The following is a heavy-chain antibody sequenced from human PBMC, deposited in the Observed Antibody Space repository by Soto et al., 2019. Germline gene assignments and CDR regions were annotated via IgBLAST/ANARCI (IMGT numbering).Heavy chain of an antibody. Sequence: QVQLVQSGAEVKKPGSSVKVSCKASGGTFSSYTISWVRQAPGQGLEWMGRIISILGIANYAQKFQGRVTSTADKSTSTAYMELSSLRSEDTAVYYCARDLRRVAATYDAFDIWGQGTMVTVSS. CDR3: ARDLRRVAATYDAFDI. CDR2: IISILGIA. V-gene: IGHV1-69*08. D-gene: IGHD2-15*01. J-gene: IGHJ3*02. CDR1: GGTFSSYT.